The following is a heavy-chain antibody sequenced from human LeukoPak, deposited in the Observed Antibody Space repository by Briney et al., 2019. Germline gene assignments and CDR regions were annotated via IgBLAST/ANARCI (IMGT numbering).Heavy chain of an antibody. Sequence: GGSLRLHCAASGFTLSSYSMNWVRQAPGKGLEWVSYISTTSRTIHYADSVKGRFTISRDNAKNSLYLQMNSLRAEATAVYYCASAGPADSFDYWGQGALVIVSS. CDR1: GFTLSSYS. CDR2: ISTTSRTI. V-gene: IGHV3-48*01. J-gene: IGHJ4*02. CDR3: ASAGPADSFDY. D-gene: IGHD2-15*01.